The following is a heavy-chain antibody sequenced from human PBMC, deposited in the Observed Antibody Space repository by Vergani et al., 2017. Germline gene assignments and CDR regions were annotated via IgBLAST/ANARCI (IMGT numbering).Heavy chain of an antibody. D-gene: IGHD5-18*01. J-gene: IGHJ6*02. Sequence: QVQLVESGGGVVQPGGSLRLSCAASGFTFRSYGMHWVRQAPGKGLEWVAVIWYDGSNKYYADSVKGRFTISRDTSKNTLYLQMNSLRAEDTAVYYCARESKGYSYGPYYGRDVWGQGTTVTVSS. CDR2: IWYDGSNK. V-gene: IGHV3-33*01. CDR1: GFTFRSYG. CDR3: ARESKGYSYGPYYGRDV.